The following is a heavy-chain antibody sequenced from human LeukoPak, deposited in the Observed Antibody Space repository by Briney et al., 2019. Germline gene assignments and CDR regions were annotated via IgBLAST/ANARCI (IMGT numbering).Heavy chain of an antibody. D-gene: IGHD3-22*01. J-gene: IGHJ3*02. CDR2: ISYDGSNK. V-gene: IGHV3-30*01. CDR3: ARAITMIVVVGAFDI. CDR1: GFTFSSYA. Sequence: GGSLRLSCAASGFTFSSYAMHWVRQAPGKGLEWVAVISYDGSNKYYADSVKGRLTISRDNSKNTLYLQMNSLRAEDTAVYYCARAITMIVVVGAFDIWGQGTMVTVSS.